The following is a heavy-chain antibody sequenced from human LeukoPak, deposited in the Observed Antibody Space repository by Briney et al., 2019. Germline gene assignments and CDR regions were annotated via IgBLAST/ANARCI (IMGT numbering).Heavy chain of an antibody. CDR2: ITSSSSYI. J-gene: IGHJ6*03. D-gene: IGHD1-26*01. CDR3: ARDPYSGNYGAYYYYYMDV. Sequence: GGSLRLPCAASGSTFTSYNMNWVRQAPGKGLEWVSSITSSSSYIYYADSVKGRFTISRDNAKNSLYLQMDSLRVEDTAVYYCARDPYSGNYGAYYYYYMDVWGKGTTVTISS. CDR1: GSTFTSYN. V-gene: IGHV3-21*06.